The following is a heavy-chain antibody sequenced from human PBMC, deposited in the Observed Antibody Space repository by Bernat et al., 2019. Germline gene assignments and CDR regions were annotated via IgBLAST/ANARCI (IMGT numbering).Heavy chain of an antibody. V-gene: IGHV3-49*04. Sequence: EVQLVESGGGLVQPGRSLRLSCTASGFTFGDYAMSWVRQAPGKGLEWVGFIRSKAYGGTTEYAASVKGRFTSSRDDSKSIAYLQMNSLKTEDTAVYYCTRAYYYYYYMDVWGKGTTVTVSS. CDR3: TRAYYYYYYMDV. J-gene: IGHJ6*03. CDR1: GFTFGDYA. CDR2: IRSKAYGGTT.